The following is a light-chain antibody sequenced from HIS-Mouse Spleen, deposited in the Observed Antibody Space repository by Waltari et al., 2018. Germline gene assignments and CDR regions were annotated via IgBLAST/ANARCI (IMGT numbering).Light chain of an antibody. J-gene: IGLJ2*01. Sequence: SYELTQPPSVSVSPGQTASITCSGDKLGDKYACWYQQKPGQSPVLVIYQDSKRHSGIPERFSGSNSGNTVTLTISGTQAMDEADYYCQAWDSSYSVFGGGTKLTVL. V-gene: IGLV3-1*01. CDR3: QAWDSSYSV. CDR2: QDS. CDR1: KLGDKY.